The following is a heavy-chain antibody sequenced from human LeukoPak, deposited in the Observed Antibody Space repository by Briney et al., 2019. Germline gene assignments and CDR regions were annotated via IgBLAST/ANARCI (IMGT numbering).Heavy chain of an antibody. Sequence: SETLSLTCTVSGGSLSSHYWSWLRQPPGKGLEWTGYIYYSGSTNYNPSLKSRVTISVDTSKNQFSLKLSSVTAADTAVYYCARGRDYYDSSFPPWFDYWGQGTLVTVSS. CDR2: IYYSGST. V-gene: IGHV4-59*11. D-gene: IGHD3-22*01. CDR1: GGSLSSHY. J-gene: IGHJ4*02. CDR3: ARGRDYYDSSFPPWFDY.